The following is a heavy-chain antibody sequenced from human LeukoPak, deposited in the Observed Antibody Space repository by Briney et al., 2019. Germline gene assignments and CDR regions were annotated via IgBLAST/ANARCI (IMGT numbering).Heavy chain of an antibody. J-gene: IGHJ3*02. V-gene: IGHV3-21*01. CDR3: ARVWILDAFDI. CDR2: ISSSSSYI. Sequence: GGSLRLSCAASGFTFSSYSMNWVRQAPGKGLEWVSSISSSSSYIYYADSVKGRFTISGDNAKNSLYLQMNSLRAEDTAVYYCARVWILDAFDIWGQGTMVTVSS. D-gene: IGHD2-2*03. CDR1: GFTFSSYS.